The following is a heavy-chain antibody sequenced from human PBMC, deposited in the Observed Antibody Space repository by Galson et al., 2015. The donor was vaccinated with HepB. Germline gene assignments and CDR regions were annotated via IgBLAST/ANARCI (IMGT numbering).Heavy chain of an antibody. CDR2: IFPDDSDT. V-gene: IGHV5-51*01. CDR3: ASSLATTLYFDY. D-gene: IGHD1-1*01. CDR1: AYNFANYW. J-gene: IGHJ4*02. Sequence: QSGAEVKKPGESLKISCKGSAYNFANYWIGWVRQMPGKGLEWMGIIFPDDSDTRYSPSFRGQATISADKSINTAYLQWSRLKASDTAIYYCASSLATTLYFDYWGQGTLVTVSS.